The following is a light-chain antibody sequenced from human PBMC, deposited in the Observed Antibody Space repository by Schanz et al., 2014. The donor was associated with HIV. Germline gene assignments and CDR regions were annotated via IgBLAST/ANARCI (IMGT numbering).Light chain of an antibody. Sequence: AIQMTQSPSSLSASVGDRVTITCRASQGIRDDLGWYQQKPGKAPKILIYYASTLEGGVPSRFSGSGSGTEFTLTIDSLLPDDFATYFCQHYNSYPLTFGQGTELQIK. CDR1: QGIRDD. V-gene: IGKV1-6*01. J-gene: IGKJ2*01. CDR2: YAS. CDR3: QHYNSYPLT.